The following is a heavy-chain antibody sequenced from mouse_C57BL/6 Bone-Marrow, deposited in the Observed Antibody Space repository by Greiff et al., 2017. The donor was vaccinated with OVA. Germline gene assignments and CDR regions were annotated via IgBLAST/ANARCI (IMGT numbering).Heavy chain of an antibody. CDR1: GFTFSSYG. CDR2: ISSGGSYT. D-gene: IGHD2-4*01. V-gene: IGHV5-6*02. J-gene: IGHJ2*01. Sequence: DVMLVESGGDLVKPGGSLKLSCAASGFTFSSYGMSWVRQTPDKRLEWVATISSGGSYTYYPDSVKGRFTISRDNAKNTLYLQMSSLKSEDTAMYYCARQDDYDQGYYFDYWGQGTTLTVSS. CDR3: ARQDDYDQGYYFDY.